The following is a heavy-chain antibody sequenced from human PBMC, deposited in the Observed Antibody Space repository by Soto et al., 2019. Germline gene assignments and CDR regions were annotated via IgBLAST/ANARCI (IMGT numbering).Heavy chain of an antibody. CDR1: GFTFSSYA. V-gene: IGHV3-23*01. Sequence: EVQLLEFGGGLVQPGGSLRLSCAASGFTFSSYAMTWLRQSPGKGLEWISVISATGDTIYYADSVEGRFTISRDNSNSTLFLQMDRLPADATAVYFCAKDAYYDLSTGTGYYYSGLDVWGQGTTVTVSS. CDR2: ISATGDTI. J-gene: IGHJ6*02. CDR3: AKDAYYDLSTGTGYYYSGLDV. D-gene: IGHD3-9*01.